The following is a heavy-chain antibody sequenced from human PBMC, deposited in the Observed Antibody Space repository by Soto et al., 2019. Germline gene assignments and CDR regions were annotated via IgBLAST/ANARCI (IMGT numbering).Heavy chain of an antibody. CDR3: ITGSVEGI. CDR1: GFSFNEAW. D-gene: IGHD2-15*01. CDR2: IKTSAGGGAT. Sequence: EVQLVESAGGLAKPGGSLRLSCVASGFSFNEAWMNWVRQAPGQGLEWVGRIKTSAGGGATNYAAPVQGRFTISRDDSKNTLYLHMNSLRTEDTAIYYCITGSVEGIWGQGTTVIVSS. V-gene: IGHV3-15*07. J-gene: IGHJ6*02.